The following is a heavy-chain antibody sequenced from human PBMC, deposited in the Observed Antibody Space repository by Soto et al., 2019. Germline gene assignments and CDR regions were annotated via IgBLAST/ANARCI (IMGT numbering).Heavy chain of an antibody. J-gene: IGHJ4*02. CDR1: GFTVSSNY. CDR3: ARMVIAAAGPLDY. V-gene: IGHV3-53*01. Sequence: SLRLSCAASGFTVSSNYMSWVRQAPGKGLEWVSVIYSGGSTYYADSVKGRFTISRDNSKNTLYLQMNSLRAEDTAVYYCARMVIAAAGPLDYWGQGTLVTVSS. D-gene: IGHD6-13*01. CDR2: IYSGGST.